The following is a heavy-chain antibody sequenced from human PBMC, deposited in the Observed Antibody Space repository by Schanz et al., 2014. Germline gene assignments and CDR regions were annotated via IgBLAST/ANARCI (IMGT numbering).Heavy chain of an antibody. CDR3: ARGSCTASGCYDAFDL. V-gene: IGHV3-72*01. CDR1: GFTFSDNH. CDR2: TRNKANSYTT. J-gene: IGHJ3*01. Sequence: EVQVVESGGGLVQPGGSLRLSCAASGFTFSDNHMDWVRQAPGKGLEWLGRTRNKANSYTTGYAASVKGRFTISRDESKNSLYLQMNSLKTEDTAVYYCARGSCTASGCYDAFDLWGQGTLVTVSS. D-gene: IGHD2-2*01.